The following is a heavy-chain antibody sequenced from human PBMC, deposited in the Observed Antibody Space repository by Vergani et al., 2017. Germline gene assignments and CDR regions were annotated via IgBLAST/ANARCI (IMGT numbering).Heavy chain of an antibody. CDR1: GGSISSYY. Sequence: QVQLQESGPGLVKPSETLSLTCTVSGGSISSYYWSWIRQPPGKGLEWIGYIYYSGSTNYNPSLKSRVTISVDTSKNQFSLKLSSVAAADTAVYYCARGGKQLVNLDYWGQGTLVTVSS. V-gene: IGHV4-59*01. CDR3: ARGGKQLVNLDY. D-gene: IGHD6-13*01. CDR2: IYYSGST. J-gene: IGHJ4*02.